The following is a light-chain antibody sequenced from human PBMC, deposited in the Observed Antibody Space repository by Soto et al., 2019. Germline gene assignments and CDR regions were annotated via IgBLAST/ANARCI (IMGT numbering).Light chain of an antibody. Sequence: QSVLSQPASVSGSPGQSITMSCTVTSSDVGGYNYVSWYQQYPGKAPKLMIYEVSNRPSGVSNRFSVSKAGNTASLTISGLQAEDEADYYCSSYTSSSTYVFGTGTKVTVL. CDR3: SSYTSSSTYV. J-gene: IGLJ1*01. CDR1: SSDVGGYNY. CDR2: EVS. V-gene: IGLV2-14*01.